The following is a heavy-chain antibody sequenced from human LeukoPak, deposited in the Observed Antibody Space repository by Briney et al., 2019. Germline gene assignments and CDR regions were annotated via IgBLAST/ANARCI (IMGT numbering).Heavy chain of an antibody. CDR1: GYTFTGYY. V-gene: IGHV1-2*02. J-gene: IGHJ4*02. CDR3: AIERHYYDSSGYFVSRRFDY. Sequence: ASVKVSCKASGYTFTGYYMHWVRQAPGQGLEWMGWINPNSGGTNYAQKFQGRVTMTRDTSISTAYMELSRLRSDDTAVYYCAIERHYYDSSGYFVSRRFDYWGQGTLVTVSS. CDR2: INPNSGGT. D-gene: IGHD3-22*01.